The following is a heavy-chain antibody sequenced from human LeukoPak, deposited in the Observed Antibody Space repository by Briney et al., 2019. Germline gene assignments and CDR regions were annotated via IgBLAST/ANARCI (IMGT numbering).Heavy chain of an antibody. V-gene: IGHV3-11*01. CDR3: ARDGLRGDSSSWYLGY. CDR2: ISSSGSTI. Sequence: GGSLRLSCAASGFTFSDYYMSWIRQAPGKGLEWVSYISSSGSTIYYADSVKDRFTISRDNAKNSLYLQMNSLRAEDTAVYYCARDGLRGDSSSWYLGYWGQGTLVTVSS. D-gene: IGHD6-13*01. J-gene: IGHJ4*02. CDR1: GFTFSDYY.